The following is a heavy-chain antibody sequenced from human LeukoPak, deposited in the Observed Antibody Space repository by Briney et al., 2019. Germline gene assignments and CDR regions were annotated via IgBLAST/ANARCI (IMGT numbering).Heavy chain of an antibody. Sequence: ASLKVSCKASGYTFTGYYMHWVRQAPGQGLEWMGWINPNSGGTNYAQKFQGRVTMTRDTSISTAYMELSRLRSDDTAVYYCARDYYDSSGFGAFDIWGQGTMVTVSS. CDR2: INPNSGGT. CDR1: GYTFTGYY. V-gene: IGHV1-2*02. CDR3: ARDYYDSSGFGAFDI. D-gene: IGHD3-22*01. J-gene: IGHJ3*02.